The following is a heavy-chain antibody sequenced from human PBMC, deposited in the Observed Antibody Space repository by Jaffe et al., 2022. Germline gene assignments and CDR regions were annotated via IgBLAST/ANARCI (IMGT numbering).Heavy chain of an antibody. Sequence: EVQLVESGGGLVKPGGSLRLSCAASGFTFSNAWMSWVRQAPGKGLEWVGRIKSKTYGGTTDYAAPVKGRFTISRDDSKNTLFLQMNSLKAEDTALYFCTTEGSGDYAIDSWGQGTLVTVSS. D-gene: IGHD4-17*01. V-gene: IGHV3-15*01. CDR2: IKSKTYGGTT. J-gene: IGHJ4*02. CDR1: GFTFSNAW. CDR3: TTEGSGDYAIDS.